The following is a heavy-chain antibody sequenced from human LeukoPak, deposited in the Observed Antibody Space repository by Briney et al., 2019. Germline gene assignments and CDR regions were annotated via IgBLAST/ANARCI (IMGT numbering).Heavy chain of an antibody. CDR3: ARVGNGRSWDY. CDR1: GFTFSNFG. J-gene: IGHJ4*02. D-gene: IGHD2-15*01. Sequence: GGSLRLSCAASGFTFSNFGMHWVRQAPGKGLEWVAVISYDGSSKYYADSVKGRFTISRDNSKNTLYLQMNSLRDDDTAVYYCARVGNGRSWDYWGQGTLVSVSS. CDR2: ISYDGSSK. V-gene: IGHV3-30*03.